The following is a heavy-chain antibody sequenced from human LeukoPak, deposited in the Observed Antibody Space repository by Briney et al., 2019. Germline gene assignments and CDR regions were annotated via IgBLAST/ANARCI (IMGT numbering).Heavy chain of an antibody. CDR3: ARDSDSPSGMDV. Sequence: PGGSLRLSCAASGFTVSSNYMSWVRQAPGKGLEWVSVIYSGGSTYYADSVKGRFTISRDNSKNTLYLQMNSLRAEDTAVYYCARDSDSPSGMDVWGQGITVTVSS. D-gene: IGHD2-15*01. CDR2: IYSGGST. CDR1: GFTVSSNY. J-gene: IGHJ6*02. V-gene: IGHV3-66*01.